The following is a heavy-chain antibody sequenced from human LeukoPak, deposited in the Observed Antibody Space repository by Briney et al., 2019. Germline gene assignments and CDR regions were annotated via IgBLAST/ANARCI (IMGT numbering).Heavy chain of an antibody. V-gene: IGHV4-59*01. J-gene: IGHJ6*03. CDR3: ARVGLLAPIYYYMDV. Sequence: SETLSLTCTVSSGSISRYYWSWIRQPPGKGLDWIGYIYYSGSTNYNPSLKSRVTISVDTSKNQFSLKLSSVTAADTAVYYCARVGLLAPIYYYMDVWGKGTTVTISS. CDR1: SGSISRYY. CDR2: IYYSGST.